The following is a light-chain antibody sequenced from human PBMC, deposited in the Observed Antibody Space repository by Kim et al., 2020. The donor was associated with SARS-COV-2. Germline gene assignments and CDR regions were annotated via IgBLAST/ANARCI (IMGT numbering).Light chain of an antibody. V-gene: IGKV1-5*01. CDR1: QSISSW. J-gene: IGKJ1*01. Sequence: GDRVTSTCRASQSISSWLAWYQQKPGKAPKLLIYDASSLESGVPSRFSGSGSGTEFTLTISSLQPDDFATYYCQQYNSYPWTFGQGTKVDSK. CDR2: DAS. CDR3: QQYNSYPWT.